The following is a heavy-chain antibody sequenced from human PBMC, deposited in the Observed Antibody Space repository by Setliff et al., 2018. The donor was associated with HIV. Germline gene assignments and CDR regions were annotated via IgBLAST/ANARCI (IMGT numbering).Heavy chain of an antibody. CDR1: DDPISSYY. CDR2: LYVSGDT. J-gene: IGHJ6*03. CDR3: GLTGHRLLRGYMDV. Sequence: PSETLSLTCYVTDDPISSYYWSWVRQPAGKGLEWIGRLYVSGDTNYNPSLKSQVTMSLDTSKKHFSLKLKSVTAADTAVYYCGLTGHRLLRGYMDVWGKGTTVTVSS. V-gene: IGHV4-4*07. D-gene: IGHD2-15*01.